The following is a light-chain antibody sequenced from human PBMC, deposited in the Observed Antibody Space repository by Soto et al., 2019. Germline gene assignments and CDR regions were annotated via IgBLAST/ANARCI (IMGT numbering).Light chain of an antibody. CDR1: SSDVGAFNY. Sequence: QSVLSPPPSVSGSPGQPVTLSCTGTSSDVGAFNYVSWYQHHPGKVPKFLIYEVNKRPSGVPDRSSGSKSGNTASLTVSGLQPEEEAEYFCSSFVDGTSYVFGTGTKVTVL. CDR2: EVN. J-gene: IGLJ1*01. CDR3: SSFVDGTSYV. V-gene: IGLV2-8*01.